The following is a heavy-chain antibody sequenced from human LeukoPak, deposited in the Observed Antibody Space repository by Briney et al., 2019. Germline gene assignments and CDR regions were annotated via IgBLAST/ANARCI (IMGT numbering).Heavy chain of an antibody. CDR1: GFTFSSYW. D-gene: IGHD3-10*01. CDR3: ARDDLPGYYGSWSRGDYFDY. J-gene: IGHJ4*02. CDR2: IKQDGSEK. V-gene: IGHV3-7*03. Sequence: GGSLRLSCAASGFTFSSYWMSWVRQAPGKGLEWVANIKQDGSEKYYVDSVKGRFTISRDNAKNSLYLQMNSLRAEDTAVYYCARDDLPGYYGSWSRGDYFDYWGQGTLVTVSS.